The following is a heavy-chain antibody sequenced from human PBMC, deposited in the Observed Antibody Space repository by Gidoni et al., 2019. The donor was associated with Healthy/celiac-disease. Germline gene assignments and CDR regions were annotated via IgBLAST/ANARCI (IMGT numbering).Heavy chain of an antibody. CDR1: GLTFSSYW. CDR3: ARLYSYGQYYYYYYYMDV. CDR2: IKQDGSEK. D-gene: IGHD5-18*01. Sequence: EVQLVESGGGLVQPGGSLRLSCAASGLTFSSYWMSWVRQAPGKGLEWVANIKQDGSEKYYVDSVKGRFTISRDNAKNSLYLQMNSLRAEDTAVYYCARLYSYGQYYYYYYYMDVWGKGTTVTVSS. V-gene: IGHV3-7*03. J-gene: IGHJ6*03.